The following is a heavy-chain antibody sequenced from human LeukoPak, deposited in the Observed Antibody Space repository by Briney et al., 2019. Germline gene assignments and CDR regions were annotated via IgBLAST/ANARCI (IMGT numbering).Heavy chain of an antibody. Sequence: ASVKVSCKASGGTFSSYAISWVRQAPGQGLEWMGGIIPIFGTANYAQKFQGRVTITADESTSTAYMELSSLRSEDTAVYYCARVYSSGWSAFGYWGQGTLVTVSS. J-gene: IGHJ4*02. CDR3: ARVYSSGWSAFGY. V-gene: IGHV1-69*13. CDR1: GGTFSSYA. D-gene: IGHD6-19*01. CDR2: IIPIFGTA.